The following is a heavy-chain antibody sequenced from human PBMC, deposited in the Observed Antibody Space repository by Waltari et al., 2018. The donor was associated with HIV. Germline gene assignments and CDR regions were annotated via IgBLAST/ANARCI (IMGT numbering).Heavy chain of an antibody. CDR1: GGSVSSGSYY. V-gene: IGHV4-61*01. CDR3: ARGRKYYDSSGYYISNYFDY. Sequence: QVQLQESGPGLVKPSETLSLTCTVSGGSVSSGSYYWIWIRQPPGKGREWSGYSDYSGSTNDNPGIKSRVTISVDTSKNQWSLKLSSVTAADTAVYYCARGRKYYDSSGYYISNYFDYWGQGTLVTVSS. J-gene: IGHJ4*02. D-gene: IGHD3-22*01. CDR2: SDYSGST.